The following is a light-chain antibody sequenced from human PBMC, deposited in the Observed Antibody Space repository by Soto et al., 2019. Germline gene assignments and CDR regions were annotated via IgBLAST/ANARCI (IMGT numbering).Light chain of an antibody. V-gene: IGKV1-5*03. CDR1: QSINSW. CDR3: QQYSSYPYT. J-gene: IGKJ2*01. Sequence: DIQMTQSPSTLSASVGDRVTITCRASQSINSWLAWYQQKPGKAPKLLIYKASNLESGVPSRFSGSGSGTEFTLTISSLRPDDFATFYCQQYSSYPYTFGQGTKLEIK. CDR2: KAS.